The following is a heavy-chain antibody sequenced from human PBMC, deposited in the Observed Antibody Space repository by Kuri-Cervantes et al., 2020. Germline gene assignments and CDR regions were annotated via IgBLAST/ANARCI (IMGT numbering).Heavy chain of an antibody. V-gene: IGHV4-59*12. CDR2: IYYSGST. Sequence: GSLRLSCTVSGGTISSYYWSWIQQPPGKGLEWIGYIYYSGSTNYNPSLESRVTISVDTSKNQFSLKLSSVTAADTAVYYCARALAFDIWGQGTMVTVSS. CDR1: GGTISSYY. J-gene: IGHJ3*02. CDR3: ARALAFDI.